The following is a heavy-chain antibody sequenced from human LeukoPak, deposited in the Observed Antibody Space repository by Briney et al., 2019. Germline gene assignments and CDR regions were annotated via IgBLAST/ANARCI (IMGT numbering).Heavy chain of an antibody. D-gene: IGHD3-22*01. J-gene: IGHJ4*02. Sequence: PGGSLRLSCAASGFTFSSYAMSWVRQAPGKGLEWVSAISGSGGSTYYADSVKGRFTISRDNSKNTLYLQMNSLRAEDTAVYYCAKGQSYYDGSSEYYFDYWGQGTLVTVSS. CDR2: ISGSGGST. CDR3: AKGQSYYDGSSEYYFDY. V-gene: IGHV3-23*01. CDR1: GFTFSSYA.